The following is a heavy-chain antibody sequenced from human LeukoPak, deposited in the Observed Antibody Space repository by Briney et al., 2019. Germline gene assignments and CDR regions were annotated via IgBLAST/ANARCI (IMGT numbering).Heavy chain of an antibody. J-gene: IGHJ4*02. D-gene: IGHD3-10*01. V-gene: IGHV1-18*04. CDR1: GYTFTSYG. Sequence: ASVKVSCKASGYTFTSYGISWVRQAPGQGLEWMGWISAYNGNTNYAQKLQGRVTMTTDTSTSTAYMELRSLRSDDTAVYSCARQRRVLKRGGSGYYGSGSYSIAYYFDYWGQGTLVTVSS. CDR3: ARQRRVLKRGGSGYYGSGSYSIAYYFDY. CDR2: ISAYNGNT.